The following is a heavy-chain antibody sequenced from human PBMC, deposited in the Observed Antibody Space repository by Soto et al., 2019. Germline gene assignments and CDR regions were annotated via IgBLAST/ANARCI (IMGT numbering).Heavy chain of an antibody. CDR3: ASTKSDSSAYYYWYLGL. V-gene: IGHV1-69*06. CDR1: EDTFRNYA. Sequence: QVELVQSGAEVKKPGSSVKVSCQASEDTFRNYAISWVRQAPGQGLEWMGVIIPIFGTANYAQKFQGRVTIPADTSANTVYLELSSLRSEDTAVYYSASTKSDSSAYYYWYLGLWGRGTLVTVSS. D-gene: IGHD3-22*01. J-gene: IGHJ2*01. CDR2: IIPIFGTA.